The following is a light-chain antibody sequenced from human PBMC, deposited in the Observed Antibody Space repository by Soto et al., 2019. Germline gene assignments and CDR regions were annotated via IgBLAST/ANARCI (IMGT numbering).Light chain of an antibody. J-gene: IGLJ3*02. CDR1: SSDIGGYKY. V-gene: IGLV2-14*01. CDR3: TSYSRYRVLV. Sequence: QSMLTQPASVSGSLGQSITISCTGTSSDIGGYKYVSWYQQHPGKAPKLIIFEVSNRPSGVSDRFSGSNSGNTASLTISGLQAEYEADYYCTSYSRYRVLVFGGGTKLTV. CDR2: EVS.